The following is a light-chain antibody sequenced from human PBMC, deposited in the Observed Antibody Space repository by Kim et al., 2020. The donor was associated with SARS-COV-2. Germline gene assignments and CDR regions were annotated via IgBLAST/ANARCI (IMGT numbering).Light chain of an antibody. J-gene: IGKJ1*01. Sequence: STGERATLSCRASQSISSGYLAWYQQKPGQAPRLLIYDTSSRATGIPDRFSGSGSETDFTLTISRLEPEDFAVYHCQQYGSSPWTFGQGTKVEIK. CDR1: QSISSGY. CDR2: DTS. V-gene: IGKV3-20*01. CDR3: QQYGSSPWT.